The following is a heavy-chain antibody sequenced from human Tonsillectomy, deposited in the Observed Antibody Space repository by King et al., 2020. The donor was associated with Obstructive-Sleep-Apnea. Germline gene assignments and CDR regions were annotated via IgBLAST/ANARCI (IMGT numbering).Heavy chain of an antibody. CDR3: VRQSSAWYVDY. CDR1: GFTFRSYW. V-gene: IGHV3-74*02. CDR2: INSDGSLT. J-gene: IGHJ4*02. Sequence: QLVQSGGGLVQPGGSQRLSCAASGFTFRSYWMHWVRQAPGKGLVWVSRINSDGSLTSYEDSVKGRFTISRDNAQHTVFLEMSSLRAEDTAVYYCVRQSSAWYVDYWGQGTLVTVAS. D-gene: IGHD6-19*01.